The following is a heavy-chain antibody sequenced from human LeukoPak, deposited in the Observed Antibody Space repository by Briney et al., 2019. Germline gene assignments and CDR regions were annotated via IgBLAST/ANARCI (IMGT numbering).Heavy chain of an antibody. D-gene: IGHD3-3*01. CDR2: INHSGST. CDR1: GGSISSYY. J-gene: IGHJ4*02. CDR3: ARRSGTYYDFWSGYYPSPRFDY. V-gene: IGHV4-34*01. Sequence: SETLSLTCTVSGGSISSYYWSLIRQPPGKGLEWIGEINHSGSTNYNPSLKSRVTISVDASKNQFSLKLSSVTAADTAVYYCARRSGTYYDFWSGYYPSPRFDYWGQGTLVTVSS.